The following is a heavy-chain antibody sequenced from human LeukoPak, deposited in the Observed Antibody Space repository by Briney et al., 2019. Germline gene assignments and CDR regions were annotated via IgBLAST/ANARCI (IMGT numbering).Heavy chain of an antibody. V-gene: IGHV3-7*01. Sequence: GGSLRLSCAASGFTLTNYWMGWVRQAPGKGLEWVANIRPEGSDKYYVDSVKGRFTISRDNSKNTLYLQMNSLRAEDTAVYYCAKGAPKNYYMDVWGKGTTVTVSS. J-gene: IGHJ6*03. CDR2: IRPEGSDK. CDR1: GFTLTNYW. CDR3: AKGAPKNYYMDV.